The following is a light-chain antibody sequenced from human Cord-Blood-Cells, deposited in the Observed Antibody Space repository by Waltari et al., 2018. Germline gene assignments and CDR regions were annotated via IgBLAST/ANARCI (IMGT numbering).Light chain of an antibody. J-gene: IGKJ2*01. CDR3: QQYYSTPYT. CDR1: QSVFYSSNNKNY. CDR2: WAS. Sequence: IVMTQSPASLAVSLGERATINRKSSQSVFYSSNNKNYLAWYQQKPGQPPKLLIYWASTRESGVPDRFRGSGSGTDFTLTISRLQAEDVAVYYCQQYYSTPYTFGQGTKLEIK. V-gene: IGKV4-1*01.